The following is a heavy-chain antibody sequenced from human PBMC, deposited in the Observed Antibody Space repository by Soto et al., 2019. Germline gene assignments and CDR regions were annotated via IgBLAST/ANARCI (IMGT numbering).Heavy chain of an antibody. Sequence: SETLSLTCTVSGGSISSSSYYWGWIRQPPGKGLEWIGSIYYSGSTYYNPSLKSRVTISVDTSKNQFSLKLSSVTAADTAVYYCGSGVTYRIDYWGQGTLVTVSS. D-gene: IGHD2-21*02. CDR1: GGSISSSSYY. CDR2: IYYSGST. CDR3: GSGVTYRIDY. V-gene: IGHV4-39*01. J-gene: IGHJ4*02.